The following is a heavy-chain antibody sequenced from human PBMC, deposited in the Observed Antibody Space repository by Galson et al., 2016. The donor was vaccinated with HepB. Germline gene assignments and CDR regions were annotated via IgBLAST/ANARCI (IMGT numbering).Heavy chain of an antibody. Sequence: SLRLSCAASGFTFSSHAMTWVRQAPGKGLVWVSGISGSGGTTSYAGSVKGRFTISRDSSKSTLYLQMNSLRAEDTALYYCARDPRNWGHGSYYGMDVWGKGTTVTVSS. V-gene: IGHV3-23*01. J-gene: IGHJ6*04. CDR1: GFTFSSHA. CDR2: ISGSGGTT. CDR3: ARDPRNWGHGSYYGMDV. D-gene: IGHD7-27*01.